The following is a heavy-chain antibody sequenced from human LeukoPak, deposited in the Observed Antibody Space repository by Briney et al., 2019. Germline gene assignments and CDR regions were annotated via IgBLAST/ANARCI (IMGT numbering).Heavy chain of an antibody. D-gene: IGHD7-27*01. J-gene: IGHJ3*02. V-gene: IGHV3-21*01. CDR2: ISHSGSDI. CDR1: GFTFSSYT. CDR3: ARTSGPRGAFDI. Sequence: GGSLRLSCSGSGFTFSSYTMNWVRQAPGKGLEWVSSISHSGSDISYADSVKGRFTISRDNAKNSLYLQMNSLRAEDTAVYYCARTSGPRGAFDIWGQGTMVTASS.